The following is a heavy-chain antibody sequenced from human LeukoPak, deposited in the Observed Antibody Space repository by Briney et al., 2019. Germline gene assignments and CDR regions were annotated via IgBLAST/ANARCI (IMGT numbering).Heavy chain of an antibody. CDR1: GFTFSTYA. D-gene: IGHD6-19*01. J-gene: IGHJ4*02. V-gene: IGHV3-23*01. CDR3: AKRPDIAVTVDLDY. Sequence: GGSLRLSCSASGFTFSTYAMSWARQAPGKGLEWVSGISGSGANTYYADSVKGRFTISKDNSKNTLFLQINSLRAEHTAVYFCAKRPDIAVTVDLDYWGQGTRVTVSS. CDR2: ISGSGANT.